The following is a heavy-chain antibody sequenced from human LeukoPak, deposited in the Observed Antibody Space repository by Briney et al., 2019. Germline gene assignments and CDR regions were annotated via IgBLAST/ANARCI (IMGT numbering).Heavy chain of an antibody. CDR2: IYTSGST. V-gene: IGHV4-4*07. J-gene: IGHJ5*02. Sequence: SETLSLTCTVSGGSISSYYWSWVRQPAGKGLEWIGRIYTSGSTNYNPSLKSRVTMSVDTSKNQFPLQLSSVTAADTAVYYCARDVRYCSSTSCSNWFDPWGQGTLVTVSS. D-gene: IGHD2-2*01. CDR3: ARDVRYCSSTSCSNWFDP. CDR1: GGSISSYY.